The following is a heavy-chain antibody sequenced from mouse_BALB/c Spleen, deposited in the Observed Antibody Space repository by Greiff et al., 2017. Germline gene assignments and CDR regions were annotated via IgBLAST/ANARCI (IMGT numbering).Heavy chain of an antibody. CDR3: AREGLRGSFAN. D-gene: IGHD2-4*01. V-gene: IGHV2-6-7*01. CDR1: GFSLTGYG. CDR2: IWGDGST. Sequence: VQVVESGPGLVAPSQSLSITCTASGFSLTGYGVNWVRQPPGKGLEWLGMIWGDGSTDYNSALKSRLSISKDNSKSQVFLKMNSLQTDVTARYYCAREGLRGSFANCGQKALVTVSA. J-gene: IGHJ3*01.